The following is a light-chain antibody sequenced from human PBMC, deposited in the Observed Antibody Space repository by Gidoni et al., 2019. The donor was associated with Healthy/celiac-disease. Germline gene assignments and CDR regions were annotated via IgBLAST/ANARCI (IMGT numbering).Light chain of an antibody. CDR1: QSVLYSSNNKNY. J-gene: IGKJ4*01. Sequence: VMTQSPDPLPVSLGARATINCKSSQSVLYSSNNKNYLAWYQQKPGQPPKLLIYWASTRESGVPDRFSGSGSGTDFTLTISSLQAEDVAVYYCQQYYSTPLTFGGGTKVEIK. CDR2: WAS. CDR3: QQYYSTPLT. V-gene: IGKV4-1*01.